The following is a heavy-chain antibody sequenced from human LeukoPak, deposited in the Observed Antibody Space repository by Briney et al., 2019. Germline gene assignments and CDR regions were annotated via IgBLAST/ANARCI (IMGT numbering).Heavy chain of an antibody. Sequence: PGGSLRLPCAASGFTFNSYSMNWVRQAPGKGLEWVSYISSSGSTIYYADSVKGRFTISRDNAKNSLYLQMNSLRAEDTAVYYCAELGITMIGGVWGKGTTVTISS. J-gene: IGHJ6*04. D-gene: IGHD3-10*02. CDR2: ISSSGSTI. V-gene: IGHV3-48*04. CDR3: AELGITMIGGV. CDR1: GFTFNSYS.